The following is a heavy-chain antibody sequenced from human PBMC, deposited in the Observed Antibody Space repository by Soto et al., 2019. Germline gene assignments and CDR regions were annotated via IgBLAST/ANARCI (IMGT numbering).Heavy chain of an antibody. CDR3: ARLMATSWFDP. V-gene: IGHV4-31*03. J-gene: IGHJ5*02. Sequence: PSQTLSLTCTVSGGSISSGGHHCSWIRPHPAKGLEWIGPNYYSVTTYYNPSLKSRATISAEASENQLSLKLISVTAADTAVYFCARLMATSWFDPWVQGTPVT. CDR1: GGSISSGGHH. CDR2: NYYSVTT.